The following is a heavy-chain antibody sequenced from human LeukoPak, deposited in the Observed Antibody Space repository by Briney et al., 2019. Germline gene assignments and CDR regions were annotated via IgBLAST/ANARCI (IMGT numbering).Heavy chain of an antibody. CDR3: ARGEDGSSGYYLGY. Sequence: PSETLSLTCTVSGGSISSYYWSWIRQPPGKGLEWIGYIYYSGSTNYNPSLKSRVTISVDTSKNQFSLKLSSVTAADTAVYYCARGEDGSSGYYLGYWGQGTLVTVSS. CDR1: GGSISSYY. CDR2: IYYSGST. V-gene: IGHV4-59*01. J-gene: IGHJ4*02. D-gene: IGHD3-22*01.